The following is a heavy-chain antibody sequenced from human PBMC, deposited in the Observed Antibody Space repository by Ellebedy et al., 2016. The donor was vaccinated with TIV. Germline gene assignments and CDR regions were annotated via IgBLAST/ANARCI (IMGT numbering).Heavy chain of an antibody. CDR3: ARVPIVATPPRFDY. Sequence: SETLSLTXTVSGGSISSNNYYWNWIRQPAGKGLEWIGRIYTSGSTNYNPSLKSRVTMSVDTSKNQFSLKLSSVAAADTAVYYCARVPIVATPPRFDYWGQGTLVTVSS. CDR2: IYTSGST. J-gene: IGHJ4*02. V-gene: IGHV4-61*02. CDR1: GGSISSNNYY. D-gene: IGHD5-12*01.